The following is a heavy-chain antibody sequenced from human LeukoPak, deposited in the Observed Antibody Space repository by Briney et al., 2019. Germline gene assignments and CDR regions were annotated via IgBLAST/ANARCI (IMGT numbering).Heavy chain of an antibody. J-gene: IGHJ4*02. CDR1: GFTFSSYA. Sequence: PGGSLRLSCAASGFTFSSYAMSWVRQAPGKGLEWVSAISGSGGSTYYADSVKGRFTISRDNSKNTLYLQMNSLRAEDTAVYYCAKDKVYSSGWRTEYYFDYWGQGTLVTVSS. D-gene: IGHD6-19*01. V-gene: IGHV3-23*01. CDR2: ISGSGGST. CDR3: AKDKVYSSGWRTEYYFDY.